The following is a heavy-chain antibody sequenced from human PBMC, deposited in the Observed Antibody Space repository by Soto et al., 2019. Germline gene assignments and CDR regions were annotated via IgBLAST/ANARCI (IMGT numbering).Heavy chain of an antibody. V-gene: IGHV4-39*01. J-gene: IGHJ4*02. Sequence: RSGTCTVTGDSISRRRYYWGWIRQPPGKGLEGIGSIYYTGSTYNKPSLRSRLSMSIDTSKNQVSMKLRSGTAATVALYFLERQGNSAVTHDYFDVWAPWSLVTVSS. CDR2: IYYTGST. D-gene: IGHD2-21*02. CDR3: ERQGNSAVTHDYFDV. CDR1: GDSISRRRYY.